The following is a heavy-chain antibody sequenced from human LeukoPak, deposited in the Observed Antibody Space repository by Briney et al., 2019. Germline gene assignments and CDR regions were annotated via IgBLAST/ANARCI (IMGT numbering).Heavy chain of an antibody. D-gene: IGHD5-24*01. Sequence: PSETLSLTCAVYGGSFSGYYWSWIRQPPGKGLEWIGEINHSGSTNYNPSLKSRVTISVDTSKNQFSLKLSSVTAADTAVYYCARRSYNSPFRYWGQGTLVTVSS. V-gene: IGHV4-34*01. J-gene: IGHJ4*02. CDR2: INHSGST. CDR3: ARRSYNSPFRY. CDR1: GGSFSGYY.